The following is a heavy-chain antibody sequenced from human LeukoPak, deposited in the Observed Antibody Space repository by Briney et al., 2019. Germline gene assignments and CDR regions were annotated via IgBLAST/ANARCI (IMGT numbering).Heavy chain of an antibody. V-gene: IGHV3-66*02. J-gene: IGHJ3*02. CDR1: GFTVMNNY. CDR2: VYSGGNT. CDR3: VRESSGDAFGI. Sequence: GGSLRLSCAASGFTVMNNYMNWVRQAPGKGLEWVSVVYSGGNTYYADSVKGRFTISRDISKNTLYLQMNSLRSEDTAVYYCVRESSGDAFGIWGQGTMVTVSS.